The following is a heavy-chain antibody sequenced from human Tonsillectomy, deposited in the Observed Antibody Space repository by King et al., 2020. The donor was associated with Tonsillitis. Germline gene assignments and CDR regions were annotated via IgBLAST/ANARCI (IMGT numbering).Heavy chain of an antibody. CDR2: IDWDGDK. Sequence: VTLKESGPALVQATQTLTLTCTFSGFSLSTYGMCVNWIRQPPGKALEWLAVIDWDGDKYYTTSLENRLTISRDTSKNQGVLTMTNMDPVDTATYYCARSPGGIAVAGFDYWGQGTLVTVSS. CDR3: ARSPGGIAVAGFDY. J-gene: IGHJ4*02. CDR1: GFSLSTYGMC. V-gene: IGHV2-70*01. D-gene: IGHD6-19*01.